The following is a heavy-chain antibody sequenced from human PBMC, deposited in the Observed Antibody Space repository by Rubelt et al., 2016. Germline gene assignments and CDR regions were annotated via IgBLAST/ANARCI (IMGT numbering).Heavy chain of an antibody. D-gene: IGHD1-26*01. CDR1: GYSISSGYY. V-gene: IGHV4-38-2*02. Sequence: QVQLQESGPGLVKPSETLSLTCTVFGYSISSGYYWGWIRQPPGKGLEWSGSIYHSGSTYYNPALKSRGTISVDTSKNQFSLKLSSVTAADTAVYYCARQRIVRDMTIGGWFDPWGQGSLVTVSS. CDR3: ARQRIVRDMTIGGWFDP. CDR2: IYHSGST. J-gene: IGHJ5*02.